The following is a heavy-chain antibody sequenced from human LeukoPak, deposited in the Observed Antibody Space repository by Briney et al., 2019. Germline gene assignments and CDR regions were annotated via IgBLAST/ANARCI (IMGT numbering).Heavy chain of an antibody. Sequence: GGSLRLSCAASGFTFDDYAMHWVRQAPGKGLEWVSLISGDGGSTYYADSVEGRFTISRDNSKNSLYLQMNSLRTEDTALYYCANAVVATRADAFDIWGQGTMVTVSS. J-gene: IGHJ3*02. CDR2: ISGDGGST. D-gene: IGHD2-15*01. V-gene: IGHV3-43*02. CDR3: ANAVVATRADAFDI. CDR1: GFTFDDYA.